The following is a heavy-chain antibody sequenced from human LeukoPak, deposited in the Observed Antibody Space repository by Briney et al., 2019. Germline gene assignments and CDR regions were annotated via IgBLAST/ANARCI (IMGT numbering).Heavy chain of an antibody. J-gene: IGHJ5*02. Sequence: SETLSLTCTVSGGSISSHYWSWIRQPAGKGLEWIGRIYTSGSTNYNPSLKSRVTMSVDTSKNQFSLKLSSVTAAGTAVYYCAREITLGVAVNWFDPWGQGTLVTVSS. V-gene: IGHV4-4*07. D-gene: IGHD3-10*01. CDR1: GGSISSHY. CDR3: AREITLGVAVNWFDP. CDR2: IYTSGST.